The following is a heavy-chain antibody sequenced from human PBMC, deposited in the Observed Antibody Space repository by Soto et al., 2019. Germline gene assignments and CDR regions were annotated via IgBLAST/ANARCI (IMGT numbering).Heavy chain of an antibody. CDR2: IIPIFGTA. CDR3: SRGHVVVTAIPQYYFDY. Sequence: SVKVSGKAAGVTFSSYCISCVRQAPGQGLEWMGVIIPIFGTANYAQKFQGRVTISAYEATSTAYMELSSLRSEDTAFYYCSRGHVVVTAIPQYYFDYCGQGPMVNV. V-gene: IGHV1-69*13. J-gene: IGHJ4*02. CDR1: GVTFSSYC. D-gene: IGHD2-21*02.